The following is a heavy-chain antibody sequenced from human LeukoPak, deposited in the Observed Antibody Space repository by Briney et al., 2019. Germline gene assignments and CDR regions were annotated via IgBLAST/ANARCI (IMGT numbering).Heavy chain of an antibody. CDR2: MNPNSGNT. V-gene: IGHV1-8*01. CDR1: GYTVSNYD. D-gene: IGHD1-14*01. Sequence: ASVKVSYKASGYTVSNYDINWVRQATGQGLEWTGWMNPNSGNTGFVQKFQGRVTMTRNTSISTAYMELSSLRSEDTAVYYCARYTSGIESWGQGTLVTVSS. J-gene: IGHJ4*02. CDR3: ARYTSGIES.